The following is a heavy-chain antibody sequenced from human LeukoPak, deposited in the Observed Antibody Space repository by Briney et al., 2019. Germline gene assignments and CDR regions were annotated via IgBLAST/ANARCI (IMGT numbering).Heavy chain of an antibody. Sequence: SQTLSLTCALSGDIVSSNSAAWNWIRQSQSRGLEWLVRTYYKSKWYKDYAGSVNSRITINPDTSKNQFSLQLNSVTPEDTAVYYCARGGPWDLPVGKFDYWGQGTLVTVSS. CDR2: TYYKSKWYK. J-gene: IGHJ4*02. V-gene: IGHV6-1*01. CDR1: GDIVSSNSAA. D-gene: IGHD1-26*01. CDR3: ARGGPWDLPVGKFDY.